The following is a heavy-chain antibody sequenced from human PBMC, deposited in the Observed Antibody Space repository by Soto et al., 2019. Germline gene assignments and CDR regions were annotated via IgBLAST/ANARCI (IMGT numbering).Heavy chain of an antibody. CDR1: GGSISSGDYY. V-gene: IGHV4-30-4*01. CDR3: AGQPTAGSFYDLGSYYSSYGMDV. J-gene: IGHJ6*02. CDR2: IYYSGNT. D-gene: IGHD3-16*01. Sequence: QVQLQESGPGLVKPSQTLSLTCTVSGGSISSGDYYWNWIRQPPGKGLEWIGNIYYSGNTDCNPSLRSRVTTSVDTPTNPFSLNLSSVTAADSAVYYCAGQPTAGSFYDLGSYYSSYGMDVWGQGTTVTVSS.